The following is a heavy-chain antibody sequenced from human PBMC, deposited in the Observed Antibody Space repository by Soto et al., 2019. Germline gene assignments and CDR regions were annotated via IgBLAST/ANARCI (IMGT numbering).Heavy chain of an antibody. CDR3: ARARYSSGWDPFDY. J-gene: IGHJ4*02. CDR2: INPNSGGT. V-gene: IGHV1-2*04. D-gene: IGHD6-19*01. Sequence: ASVKVSCKASGYTFTGYYMHWVRQAPGQGLEWMGWINPNSGGTSYAQKFQGWVTMTRDTSISTAYMELGRLGSDDTAVYYCARARYSSGWDPFDYWGQGTLVTVSS. CDR1: GYTFTGYY.